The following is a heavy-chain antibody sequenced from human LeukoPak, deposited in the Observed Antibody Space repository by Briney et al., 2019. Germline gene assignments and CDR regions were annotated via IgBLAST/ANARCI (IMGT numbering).Heavy chain of an antibody. V-gene: IGHV7-4-1*02. CDR3: ARGTFYEILAGYYNLDY. Sequence: GASVKVSCKASGYTFRDYALNWVRQAPGQGLEWMGWINTKTGNPTYAQAFSGRFVFSLDSAVNTAYLQISGLKADDSGVYYCARGTFYEILAGYYNLDYWGQGTLVTVSS. CDR2: INTKTGNP. J-gene: IGHJ4*02. CDR1: GYTFRDYA. D-gene: IGHD3-9*01.